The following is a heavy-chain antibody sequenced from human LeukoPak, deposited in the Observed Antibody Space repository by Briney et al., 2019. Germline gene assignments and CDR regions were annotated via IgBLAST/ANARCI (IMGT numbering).Heavy chain of an antibody. J-gene: IGHJ4*02. Sequence: ASVKVSCKASGYTYTGYYIHWVRQAPGQGLEWMGWINPNSGGTNYAQKFQGRVTMTRDTSISTAYMELSRLRSDDTAVYYCARVGATGTTSPFDYWGQGTLVTVSS. V-gene: IGHV1-2*02. CDR3: ARVGATGTTSPFDY. CDR1: GYTYTGYY. CDR2: INPNSGGT. D-gene: IGHD1-1*01.